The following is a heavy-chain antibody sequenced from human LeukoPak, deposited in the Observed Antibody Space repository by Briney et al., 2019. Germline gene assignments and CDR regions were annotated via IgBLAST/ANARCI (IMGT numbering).Heavy chain of an antibody. J-gene: IGHJ4*02. CDR3: AKGITMVRGPFDY. CDR1: GLTFSSYS. D-gene: IGHD3-10*01. Sequence: GGSLRLSCAASGLTFSSYSTNWVRQVPGKGLEWVSSISSSSSYIYYADSVKGRFTISRDNAKNSLYLQMNSLRAEDTAVYYCAKGITMVRGPFDYWGQGTLVTVSS. CDR2: ISSSSSYI. V-gene: IGHV3-21*01.